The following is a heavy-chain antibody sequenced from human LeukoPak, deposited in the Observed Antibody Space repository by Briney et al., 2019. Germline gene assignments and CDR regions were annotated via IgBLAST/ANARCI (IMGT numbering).Heavy chain of an antibody. Sequence: GGSLRLSCAASGFTFSSYGMHWVRQAPGKGLEWVAFIRYDGSNKYYADSVKGRFTISRDNAKNSLYLQMNSLRAEDTAVYYCARRQPTDYWGQGTLVTVSS. D-gene: IGHD2-2*01. J-gene: IGHJ4*02. CDR3: ARRQPTDY. CDR2: IRYDGSNK. V-gene: IGHV3-30*02. CDR1: GFTFSSYG.